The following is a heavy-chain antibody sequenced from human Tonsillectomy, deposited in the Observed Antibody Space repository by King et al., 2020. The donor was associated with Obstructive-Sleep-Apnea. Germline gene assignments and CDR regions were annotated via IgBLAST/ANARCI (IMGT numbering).Heavy chain of an antibody. CDR1: GNSIRSGFY. Sequence: QLQESGPGLVKPSETLSLICNVSGNSIRSGFYWGGIRQSPGKGLEWIASIYHNGATYYNASLRSRVTMSVDTSPNQFSLRLSAVTAADTAVYYCARQAHDDVRSYKDYFLDYWGQGTLVTVSS. J-gene: IGHJ4*02. CDR3: ARQAHDDVRSYKDYFLDY. D-gene: IGHD3-10*01. CDR2: IYHNGAT. V-gene: IGHV4-38-2*02.